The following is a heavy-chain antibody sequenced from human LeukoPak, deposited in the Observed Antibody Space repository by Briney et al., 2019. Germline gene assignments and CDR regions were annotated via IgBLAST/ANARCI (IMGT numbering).Heavy chain of an antibody. CDR2: IYYSGST. CDR3: ARVSGPSSSDY. Sequence: SETLSLTCTVSGGSISSSSYYWGWIRQPPGKGLEWIGSIYYSGSTYYNPSLKSQVTISVDTSKNQFSLKLSSVTAADTAVYYCARVSGPSSSDYWGQGTLVTVSS. V-gene: IGHV4-39*07. CDR1: GGSISSSSYY. J-gene: IGHJ4*02. D-gene: IGHD3-10*01.